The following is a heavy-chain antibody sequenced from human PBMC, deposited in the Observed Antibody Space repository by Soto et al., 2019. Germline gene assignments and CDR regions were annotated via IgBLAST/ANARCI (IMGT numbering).Heavy chain of an antibody. CDR1: GGSISSYY. CDR2: IYYSGST. D-gene: IGHD6-13*01. CDR3: ARGEAAAYYYYGMDV. V-gene: IGHV4-59*01. J-gene: IGHJ6*02. Sequence: QVQLQESGPGLVKPSETLSLTCTVSGGSISSYYWSWIRQPPGKGLEWIGYIYYSGSTNYNPSLKSRVTISVDTSKNQFSLKLSSVTAADTAVYYCARGEAAAYYYYGMDVWGQGTTVTVSS.